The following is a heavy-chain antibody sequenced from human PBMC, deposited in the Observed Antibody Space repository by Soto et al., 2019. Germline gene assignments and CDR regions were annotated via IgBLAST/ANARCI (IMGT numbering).Heavy chain of an antibody. D-gene: IGHD4-17*01. V-gene: IGHV3-23*01. CDR2: ISGGGGST. CDR1: TFTFSSYA. CDR3: ATVSNGDYGGF. J-gene: IGHJ4*02. Sequence: EVQLLESGGGLVQPGGSLRLSCAASTFTFSSYALTWVRQAPGKGLEWVSSISGGGGSTYYAVSVKGRFTTSRDNSKNTLFLQMNSLRAEDTAVYYCATVSNGDYGGFWGQGTLVTVSP.